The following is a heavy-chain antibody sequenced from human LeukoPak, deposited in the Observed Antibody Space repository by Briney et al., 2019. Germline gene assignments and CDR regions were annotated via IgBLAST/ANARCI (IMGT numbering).Heavy chain of an antibody. CDR3: AKAVFVAGSGSAPGPPYDP. D-gene: IGHD3-10*01. Sequence: GSLRLSCAASGFTFSSYTINWVRQAPGKGLEWVAVISYDGSNKYYADSVKGRFTISRDNSKNTLYLQMNSLRAEDTAVYYCAKAVFVAGSGSAPGPPYDPWGQGTLVTVSS. CDR2: ISYDGSNK. V-gene: IGHV3-30-3*01. CDR1: GFTFSSYT. J-gene: IGHJ5*02.